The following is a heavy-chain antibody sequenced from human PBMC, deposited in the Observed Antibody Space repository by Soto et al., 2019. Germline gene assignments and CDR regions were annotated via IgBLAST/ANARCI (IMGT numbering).Heavy chain of an antibody. CDR3: ARYTVDLAAADYFDY. Sequence: SETLSLTCTVSGGSISSYYWSWIRQPPGKGLEWIGYIYYSGSTNYNPSLKSRVTISVDTSKNQFSLKLSSVTAADTAVYYCARYTVDLAAADYFDYWGQGTLVTVSS. CDR2: IYYSGST. CDR1: GGSISSYY. J-gene: IGHJ4*02. D-gene: IGHD6-13*01. V-gene: IGHV4-59*01.